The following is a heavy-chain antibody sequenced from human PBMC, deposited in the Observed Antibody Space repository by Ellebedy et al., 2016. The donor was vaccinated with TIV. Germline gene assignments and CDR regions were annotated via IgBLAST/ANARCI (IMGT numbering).Heavy chain of an antibody. CDR3: AKLAGREGWRFDY. CDR2: ISGSGGST. D-gene: IGHD6-19*01. CDR1: GFTFSSYA. Sequence: PGGSLRLSCAASGFTFSSYAMSRVRQVPGKGLEWVSAISGSGGSTYYADSVKGRFTISRDNSKNTLYLQMNSLRAEDTAVYYCAKLAGREGWRFDYWGQGTLVAVSS. V-gene: IGHV3-23*01. J-gene: IGHJ4*02.